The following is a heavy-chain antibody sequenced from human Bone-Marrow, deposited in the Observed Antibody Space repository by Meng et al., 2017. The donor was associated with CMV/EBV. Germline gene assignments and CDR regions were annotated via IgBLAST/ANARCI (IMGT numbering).Heavy chain of an antibody. J-gene: IGHJ6*02. CDR3: AKDIGSSYYYYYGMDV. CDR2: IRYDGSNK. D-gene: IGHD6-6*01. CDR1: GFTFSSYG. V-gene: IGHV3-30*02. Sequence: GESLKISCAAPGFTFSSYGMHWVRQAPGKGLEWVAFIRYDGSNKYYADSVKGRFTISRDNSKNTLYLQMNSLRAEDTAVYYCAKDIGSSYYYYYGMDVWGQGTTVTVSS.